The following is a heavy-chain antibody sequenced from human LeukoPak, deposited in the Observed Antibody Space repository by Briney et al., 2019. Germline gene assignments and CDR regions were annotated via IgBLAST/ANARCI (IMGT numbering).Heavy chain of an antibody. J-gene: IGHJ6*03. CDR3: ASILWFGEISYYMDV. CDR1: GGSISSSSYY. D-gene: IGHD3-10*01. V-gene: IGHV4-61*05. Sequence: SETLSLTCTVSGGSISSSSYYWGWIRQPPGKGLEWIGYIYYSGSTNYNPSLKSRVTISVDTSKNQFSLKLSSVTAADTAVYYCASILWFGEISYYMDVWGKGTTVTISS. CDR2: IYYSGST.